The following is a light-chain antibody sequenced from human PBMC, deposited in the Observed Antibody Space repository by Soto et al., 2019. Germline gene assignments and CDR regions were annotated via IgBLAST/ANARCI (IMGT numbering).Light chain of an antibody. J-gene: IGLJ3*02. CDR2: EAS. CDR1: NSDVGSHNF. V-gene: IGLV2-14*02. CDR3: CSHTSGATWV. Sequence: QSALTQPASVSGSPGQSITISCTGTNSDVGSHNFVSWYQQYPGKAPKLLIYEASKRPSGLSNRFSGSKSGNTASLTISGLQAEDEADYYGCSHTSGATWVFGGGTKVTVL.